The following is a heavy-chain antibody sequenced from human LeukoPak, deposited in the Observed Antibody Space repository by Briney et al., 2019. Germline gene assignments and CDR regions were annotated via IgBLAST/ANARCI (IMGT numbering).Heavy chain of an antibody. V-gene: IGHV4-39*01. D-gene: IGHD2-8*01. J-gene: IGHJ4*02. CDR2: IYYSGSS. Sequence: AETLSLTCTVSGGSISSSSYYWGWLRPPPGKGLEWFGSIYYSGSSYYTPSLKSRLTISVDTSKDQFSLKLTSVTAADTAVYYCAASGYSTRWYYYDFWGQGTLVTVSS. CDR3: AASGYSTRWYYYDF. CDR1: GGSISSSSYY.